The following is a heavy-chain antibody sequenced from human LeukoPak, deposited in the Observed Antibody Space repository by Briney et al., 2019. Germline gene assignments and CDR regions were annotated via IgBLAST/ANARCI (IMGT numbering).Heavy chain of an antibody. CDR1: GGSISSSSYY. V-gene: IGHV4-61*02. CDR2: IFTTGST. CDR3: ARARYGSGSYHYMDV. D-gene: IGHD3-10*01. J-gene: IGHJ6*03. Sequence: PSETLSLTCTVSGGSISSSSYYWSWIRQPPGKGLEWIGRIFTTGSTNYNPSLKSRVTMSVDTSKNQLSLRLSSVTAADTAVYYCARARYGSGSYHYMDVWGKGTTVTISS.